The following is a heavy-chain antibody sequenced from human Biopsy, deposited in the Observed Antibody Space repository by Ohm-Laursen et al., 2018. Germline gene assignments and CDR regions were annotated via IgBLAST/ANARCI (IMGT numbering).Heavy chain of an antibody. D-gene: IGHD4-17*01. Sequence: RSLRLSCAASGFTFDDYAMHWVRQVPGKGLEWVSGISWNSDDIGYADSVKGRFTTSRDNARNALHLQMNSLRTEDTALYYCAKDLGLNYSDRFLFYYGMDVWGRGTTVTVSS. CDR1: GFTFDDYA. CDR3: AKDLGLNYSDRFLFYYGMDV. CDR2: ISWNSDDI. V-gene: IGHV3-9*01. J-gene: IGHJ6*02.